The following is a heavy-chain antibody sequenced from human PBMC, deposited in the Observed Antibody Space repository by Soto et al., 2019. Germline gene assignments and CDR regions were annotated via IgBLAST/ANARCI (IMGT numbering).Heavy chain of an antibody. CDR2: IKQDGSEK. CDR3: GGGGFIAASARTLDV. D-gene: IGHD6-6*01. Sequence: GGSLRLSCAASGFTFSNYWMTWARQAPGKGLEWVANIKQDGSEKYYLDSVKGRFTVSRDNAKNSLYLQMNSLRAEDTAMYYYGGGGFIAASARTLDVGAQGTRVPVS. J-gene: IGHJ6*02. V-gene: IGHV3-7*01. CDR1: GFTFSNYW.